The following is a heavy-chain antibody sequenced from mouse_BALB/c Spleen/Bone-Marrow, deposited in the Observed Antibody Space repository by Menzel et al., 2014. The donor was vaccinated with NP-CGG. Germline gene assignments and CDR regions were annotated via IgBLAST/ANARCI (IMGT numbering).Heavy chain of an antibody. CDR1: GFNIKDTY. J-gene: IGHJ4*01. D-gene: IGHD1-1*01. CDR2: IDPANGNT. Sequence: EVKLVESGAELVKPGASVKLSCTASGFNIKDTYIHWVKQRPEQGLEWIGRIDPANGNTEYDPKFQGKATITADTSSNTAYLHLSSLTSEDTAVYYCARYRYYGSSGWDYWGQGTSVTVSP. V-gene: IGHV14-3*02. CDR3: ARYRYYGSSGWDY.